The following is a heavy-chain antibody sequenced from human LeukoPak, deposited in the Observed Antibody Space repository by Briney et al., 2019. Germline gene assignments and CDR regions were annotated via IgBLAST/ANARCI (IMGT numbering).Heavy chain of an antibody. Sequence: PGGSLRLSCAASGFTVSRNYMSWVRQAPGKGLDWVSVICSAGNTNHADSVRGRFTISRDNSKNTLYLQLNSLRAEDTAVYYCARGRYEFSAAMDVWGQGTTVTVSS. D-gene: IGHD5-12*01. CDR2: ICSAGNT. V-gene: IGHV3-53*01. CDR1: GFTVSRNY. J-gene: IGHJ6*02. CDR3: ARGRYEFSAAMDV.